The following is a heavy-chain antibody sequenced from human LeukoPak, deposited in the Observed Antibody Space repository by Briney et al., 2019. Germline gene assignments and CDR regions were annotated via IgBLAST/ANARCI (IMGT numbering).Heavy chain of an antibody. D-gene: IGHD2-2*01. J-gene: IGHJ6*02. CDR2: INPNSGSP. CDR1: GYTFTGYY. V-gene: IGHV1-2*02. CDR3: ARESSTSGMDV. Sequence: ASVKVSCKASGYTFTGYYMHWVRQAPGQGLEWMGWINPNSGSPNYAQKFQGRVTMTRDTSISTAYMELSRLRSDDTAVYYCARESSTSGMDVWGQGTTVTVSS.